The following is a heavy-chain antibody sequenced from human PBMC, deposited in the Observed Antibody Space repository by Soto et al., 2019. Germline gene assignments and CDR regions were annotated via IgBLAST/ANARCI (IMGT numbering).Heavy chain of an antibody. CDR2: ISYDGSNK. CDR1: GFTFSSYG. J-gene: IGHJ6*02. Sequence: PGGSLRLSCAASGFTFSSYGMHWVRQAPGKGPEWVAIISYDGSNKYYADSVKGRFTISRDRSKNTLYLQMNSLRAADTAVYYCAKDRLANPPYYYYYYGLDVWGQGTTVTVSS. V-gene: IGHV3-30*18. CDR3: AKDRLANPPYYYYYYGLDV.